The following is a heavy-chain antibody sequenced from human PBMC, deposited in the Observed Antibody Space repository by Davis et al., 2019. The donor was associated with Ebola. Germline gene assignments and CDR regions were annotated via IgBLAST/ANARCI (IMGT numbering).Heavy chain of an antibody. CDR3: SRGVTMVRGVIDYYYGMDV. D-gene: IGHD3-10*01. V-gene: IGHV4-59*01. CDR1: GGSISSYY. J-gene: IGHJ6*02. Sequence: MPSETLSLTCTVSGGSISSYYWSWFPQPPGHFLPLFRVFYYSGSTNYNPSLKSRVTISVDTSKNQFSLKLSSVTAADTAVYYRSRGVTMVRGVIDYYYGMDVWGQGTTVTVSS. CDR2: FYYSGST.